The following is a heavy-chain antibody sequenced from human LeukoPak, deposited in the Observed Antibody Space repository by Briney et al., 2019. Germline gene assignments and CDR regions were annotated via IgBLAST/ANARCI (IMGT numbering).Heavy chain of an antibody. CDR3: ARLHRYRSGGTCYSDGFDI. D-gene: IGHD2-15*01. J-gene: IGHJ3*02. V-gene: IGHV4-59*08. CDR1: GGSISSYY. Sequence: SETLSLTCTVSGGSISSYYWSWIRQPPGKGLEWIGHIYYSGSTYYNPSLNSRVTILVDTSKNQFSLRLSSVTAADTAVYYCARLHRYRSGGTCYSDGFDIWGQGTTVTVSS. CDR2: IYYSGST.